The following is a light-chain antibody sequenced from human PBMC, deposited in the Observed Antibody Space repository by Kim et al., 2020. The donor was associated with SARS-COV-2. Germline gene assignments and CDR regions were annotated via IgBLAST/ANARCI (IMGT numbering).Light chain of an antibody. V-gene: IGKV3-15*01. CDR1: QSVSSN. CDR3: QQYNYSPPLT. J-gene: IGKJ4*01. CDR2: GAS. Sequence: EIVLTQSPATLSVSPGERATLSCRASQSVSSNLAWYQQTPGQAPRLLIYGASTRATGIPARFSGSGSGTEFTLTISSLQSEDFAVYYCQQYNYSPPLTFGGGTKVDIK.